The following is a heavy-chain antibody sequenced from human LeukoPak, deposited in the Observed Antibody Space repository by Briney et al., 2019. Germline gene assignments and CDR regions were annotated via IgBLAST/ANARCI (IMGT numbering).Heavy chain of an antibody. J-gene: IGHJ3*02. D-gene: IGHD3-10*01. Sequence: SETLSLTCTVSGGSISSYYWSWIRQPPGKGLEWIGYIYYSGSTNYNPSLKSRVTISVDTSKNQFSLKLSSVTAADTAVCYCARELDYYGSGSYSVDAFDIWGQGTMVTVSS. V-gene: IGHV4-59*01. CDR3: ARELDYYGSGSYSVDAFDI. CDR1: GGSISSYY. CDR2: IYYSGST.